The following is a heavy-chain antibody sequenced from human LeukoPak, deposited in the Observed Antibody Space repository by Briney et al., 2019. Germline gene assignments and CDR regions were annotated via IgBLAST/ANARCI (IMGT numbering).Heavy chain of an antibody. D-gene: IGHD3-3*01. V-gene: IGHV1-2*02. Sequence: ASVKVSCKASGYTFTGCYMHWVRQAPGQGLEWMGWINPNSGGTNYAQKFQGRVTMTRDTSISTAYMELSRLRSDDTAVYYCARDRRITIFGVVIPGRLNWFDPWGQGTLVTVSS. CDR2: INPNSGGT. CDR3: ARDRRITIFGVVIPGRLNWFDP. CDR1: GYTFTGCY. J-gene: IGHJ5*02.